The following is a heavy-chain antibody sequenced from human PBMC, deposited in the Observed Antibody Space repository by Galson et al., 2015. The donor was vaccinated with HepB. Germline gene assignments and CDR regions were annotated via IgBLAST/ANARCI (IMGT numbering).Heavy chain of an antibody. D-gene: IGHD2-8*01. J-gene: IGHJ6*03. Sequence: SLRLSCAASGFTFNRYWMYWVRQAPGKGLEWVANIKHDGTEKYSVDSVKGRFTVSRDNAKNSLYLQMNSLRAEDTAVYYCTREGYCTTRRCGRGHYYYYYMDVWGKGTTVTVSS. V-gene: IGHV3-7*03. CDR3: TREGYCTTRRCGRGHYYYYYMDV. CDR2: IKHDGTEK. CDR1: GFTFNRYW.